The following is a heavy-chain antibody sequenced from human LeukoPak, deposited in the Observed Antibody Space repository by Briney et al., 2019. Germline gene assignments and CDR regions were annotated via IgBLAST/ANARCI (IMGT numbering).Heavy chain of an antibody. D-gene: IGHD1-26*01. CDR1: GFTFSIYT. V-gene: IGHV3-48*01. CDR2: ISTNSGTI. J-gene: IGHJ5*02. CDR3: VRDLTIVGVAQVHH. Sequence: GGSLRLSCAASGFTFSIYTMNWVCQAPGKGLEWISYISTNSGTIWYADSVKGRFSISRDNAKNSLFLHMNSLRAEDTAVYYCVRDLTIVGVAQVHHWGQGTLVTVSS.